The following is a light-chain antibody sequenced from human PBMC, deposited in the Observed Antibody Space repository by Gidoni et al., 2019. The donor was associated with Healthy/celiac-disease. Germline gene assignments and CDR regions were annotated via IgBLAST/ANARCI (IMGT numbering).Light chain of an antibody. CDR3: QQSYSTPRT. J-gene: IGKJ1*01. Sequence: IDIDKSPSSLSASVGDRVTITCLASQSISSYLNWYQQKPGKAPKLLIYAASSLQSGVPSRFSGSGSGTDFTLTISSLQPEDFATYYCQQSYSTPRTFGQGTKVEIK. CDR1: QSISSY. V-gene: IGKV1-39*01. CDR2: AAS.